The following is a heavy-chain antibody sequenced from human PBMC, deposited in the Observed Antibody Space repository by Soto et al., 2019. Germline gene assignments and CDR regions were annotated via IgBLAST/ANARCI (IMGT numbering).Heavy chain of an antibody. D-gene: IGHD6-25*01. Sequence: PGGSLRLSCAASGFTFSNYAMHWVRQAPGKGLEWVAVISYDGDNKFYPDSMKGRFTISRDNSKNTLYLQMKSLRGEDTAVYYYARADGAAYYYGMDVWGQGTTVTVSS. CDR3: ARADGAAYYYGMDV. V-gene: IGHV3-30-3*01. CDR1: GFTFSNYA. J-gene: IGHJ6*02. CDR2: ISYDGDNK.